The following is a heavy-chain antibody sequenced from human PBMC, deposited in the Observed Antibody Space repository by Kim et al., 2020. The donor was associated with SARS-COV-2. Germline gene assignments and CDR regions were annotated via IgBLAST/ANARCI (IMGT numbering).Heavy chain of an antibody. Sequence: GGSLRLSCAASGFTFSSYWMHWVRQAPGKGLVWVSRINSDGSSASYADSVKGRFTISRDNAKNTLYLQMNSLRAEDTAVYYCARVRIIAVAPTPYYYGMDVWGQGTTVTVSS. CDR1: GFTFSSYW. CDR2: INSDGSSA. D-gene: IGHD6-19*01. J-gene: IGHJ6*02. CDR3: ARVRIIAVAPTPYYYGMDV. V-gene: IGHV3-74*01.